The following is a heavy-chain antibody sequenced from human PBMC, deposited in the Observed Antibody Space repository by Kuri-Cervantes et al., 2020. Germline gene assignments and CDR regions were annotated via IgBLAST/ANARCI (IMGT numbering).Heavy chain of an antibody. V-gene: IGHV3-13*01. CDR1: GFTFSSYD. Sequence: GGSLRLSCAASGFTFSSYDMHWVRQATGKGLEWVSAIGTAGDTYYPGSVKGRFTISRDNSKNTLYLQMNSLRAEDTAVYYCARGYTWIQLWTYYFDYWGQGTLVTVSS. D-gene: IGHD5-18*01. J-gene: IGHJ4*02. CDR3: ARGYTWIQLWTYYFDY. CDR2: IGTAGDT.